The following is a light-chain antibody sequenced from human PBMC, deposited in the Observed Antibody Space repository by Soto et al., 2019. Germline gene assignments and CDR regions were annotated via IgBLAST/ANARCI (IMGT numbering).Light chain of an antibody. CDR1: SSNIGRNT. Sequence: QSVLTQPPSASGTPGQRVTISCSGSSSNIGRNTVNWYHQLPGTAPKLLIHSSNQRPSGVPDRFSGSKSGTSASLAISGLQSDDEGDYYCAAWDDGLSAYVFGSGTKLTVL. CDR3: AAWDDGLSAYV. V-gene: IGLV1-44*01. J-gene: IGLJ1*01. CDR2: SSN.